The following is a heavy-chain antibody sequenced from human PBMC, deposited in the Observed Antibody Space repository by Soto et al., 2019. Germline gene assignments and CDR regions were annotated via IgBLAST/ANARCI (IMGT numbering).Heavy chain of an antibody. V-gene: IGHV1-69*01. CDR1: GGTFSSYT. Sequence: QVQLVQSGAEVKKPGSSVKVSCKASGGTFSSYTITWVRQAPGQGLEWMGGITPMFGTPNYAQKFRGSVTITADESTSTAYVELSSLRSEDTAIYFCARDGTLYDRRAYYYLYWGQGTLVTVSS. CDR2: ITPMFGTP. D-gene: IGHD3-22*01. J-gene: IGHJ4*02. CDR3: ARDGTLYDRRAYYYLY.